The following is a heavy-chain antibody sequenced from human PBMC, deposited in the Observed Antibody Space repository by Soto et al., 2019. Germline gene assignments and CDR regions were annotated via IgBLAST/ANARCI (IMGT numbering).Heavy chain of an antibody. J-gene: IGHJ4*02. CDR1: GYTFTSYG. V-gene: IGHV1-18*01. CDR2: ISTFKGNT. Sequence: ASVKVSCKASGYTFTSYGISWLRQAPGQGLEWLGWISTFKGNTKYAQMFQGRVTVTTDTSTNTVNMELRSLRSDDTATYYCARTIYSSGWYYFDYWGQGTPVTVSS. D-gene: IGHD6-19*01. CDR3: ARTIYSSGWYYFDY.